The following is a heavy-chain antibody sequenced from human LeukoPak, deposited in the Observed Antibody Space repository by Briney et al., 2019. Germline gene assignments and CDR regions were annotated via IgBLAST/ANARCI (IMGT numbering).Heavy chain of an antibody. CDR2: ISSSSSYI. CDR1: GFTFSSYS. CDR3: ARLPLGAYYMDV. Sequence: GGSLRLPCAASGFTFSSYSMNWVRQAPGKGLEWVSSISSSSSYIYYADSVKGRFTISRDNAKNSLYLQMNSLRTEDTAVYYCARLPLGAYYMDVWGKGTTVTVSS. D-gene: IGHD1-26*01. V-gene: IGHV3-21*01. J-gene: IGHJ6*03.